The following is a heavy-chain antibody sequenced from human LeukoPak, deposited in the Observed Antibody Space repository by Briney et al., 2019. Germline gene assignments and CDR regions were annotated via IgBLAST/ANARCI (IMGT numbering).Heavy chain of an antibody. D-gene: IGHD1-7*01. V-gene: IGHV6-1*01. CDR3: ARGTNSTFHI. J-gene: IGHJ3*02. CDR1: GDSVSSNSVA. Sequence: SQTLSLSCALSGDSVSSNSVAWNWIRQSPSRGLEWLGSAYSRSRGSIDYAIAVRSRINIDTDTSRNQFSLQLSSVTPEDTAVYYCARGTNSTFHIWGQGTMVTVPS. CDR2: AYSRSRGSI.